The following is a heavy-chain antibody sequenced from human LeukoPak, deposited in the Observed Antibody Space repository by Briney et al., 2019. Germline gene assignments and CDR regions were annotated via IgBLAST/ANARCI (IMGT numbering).Heavy chain of an antibody. V-gene: IGHV6-1*01. CDR1: GDSVSSHDAA. Sequence: SQTLSLTCAISGDSVSSHDAAWNWIRQSPSRGLEWLGRTYYRSRWLNDYAVSVKSRITINPDTSKNQFSLKLSSVTAADTAVYYCARMGLVGARHAFDIWGQGTMVTVSS. CDR3: ARMGLVGARHAFDI. J-gene: IGHJ3*02. CDR2: TYYRSRWLN. D-gene: IGHD1-26*01.